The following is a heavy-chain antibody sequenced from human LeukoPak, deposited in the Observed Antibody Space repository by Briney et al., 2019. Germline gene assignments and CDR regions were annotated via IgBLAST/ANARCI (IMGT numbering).Heavy chain of an antibody. CDR2: IYYSGST. J-gene: IGHJ4*02. CDR1: GGSISSGGYS. D-gene: IGHD3-22*01. CDR3: ARVHSSGYYYPFDY. Sequence: SETLSLTCAVSGGSISSGGYSWSWIRQPPGKGLEWIGYIYYSGSTYYNPSLKSRVTISVDTSKNQFSLKLSSVTAADTAVYYCARVHSSGYYYPFDYWGQGTLVTVSS. V-gene: IGHV4-30-4*07.